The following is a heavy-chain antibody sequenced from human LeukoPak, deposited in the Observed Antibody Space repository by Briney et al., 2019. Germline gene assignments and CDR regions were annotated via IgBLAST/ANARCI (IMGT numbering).Heavy chain of an antibody. CDR3: VRGRIQVSGIDAFDI. V-gene: IGHV3-13*01. J-gene: IGHJ3*02. Sequence: GGSLRLSCAASGFTFRNYDMHWVRQFPGRGLEWVSAIGIADDTHYPDSVKGRFTISRENAKNSLYLQMNSLRDGDPAVYYCVRGRIQVSGIDAFDIWGQGTMVTVSS. CDR1: GFTFRNYD. D-gene: IGHD5/OR15-5a*01. CDR2: IGIADDT.